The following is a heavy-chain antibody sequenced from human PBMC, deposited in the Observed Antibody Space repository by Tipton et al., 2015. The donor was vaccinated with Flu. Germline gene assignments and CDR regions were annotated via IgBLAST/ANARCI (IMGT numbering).Heavy chain of an antibody. CDR3: ARDSYLDDSGYYFDY. V-gene: IGHV1-2*02. CDR1: GYTFTGHY. CDR2: INPNNGGT. Sequence: QLVQSGADVKKPGASVKVSCKASGYTFTGHYIHWVRQAPGQGLEWMGWINPNNGGTNSAQKFQGRVTMTRDTFISTAYMELSRLRSDDTAIYYCARDSYLDDSGYYFDYWGQGTLVTVSS. J-gene: IGHJ4*02. D-gene: IGHD3-22*01.